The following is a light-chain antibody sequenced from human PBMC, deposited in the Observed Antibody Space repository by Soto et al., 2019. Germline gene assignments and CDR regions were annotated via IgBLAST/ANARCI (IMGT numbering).Light chain of an antibody. Sequence: IQLTQSPSSLSASVGDRVTITCRASQDIAIYLAWYQQKPGEAPKLLIYAASTLYGGVPSRFSGSGSGTDFALTITSLHAEDLATYYCQQIRSDPSTLGGGT. V-gene: IGKV1-9*01. J-gene: IGKJ4*01. CDR2: AAS. CDR1: QDIAIY. CDR3: QQIRSDPST.